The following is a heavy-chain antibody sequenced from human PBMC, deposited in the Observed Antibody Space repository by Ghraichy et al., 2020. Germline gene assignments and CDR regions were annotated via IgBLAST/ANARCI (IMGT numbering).Heavy chain of an antibody. J-gene: IGHJ5*02. Sequence: SVKVSCKASGGTFSSYAISWVRQAPGQGLEWMGRIIPILGIANYAQKFQGRVTITADKSTSTAYMELSSLRSEDTAVYYCATSMYAAVANRRYWFDPWGQGTLVTVSS. CDR1: GGTFSSYA. CDR2: IIPILGIA. V-gene: IGHV1-69*04. CDR3: ATSMYAAVANRRYWFDP. D-gene: IGHD2-8*01.